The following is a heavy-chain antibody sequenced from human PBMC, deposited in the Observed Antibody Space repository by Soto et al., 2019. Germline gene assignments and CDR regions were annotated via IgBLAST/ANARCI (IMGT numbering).Heavy chain of an antibody. J-gene: IGHJ4*02. D-gene: IGHD6-25*01. CDR3: ARLYSSGWYCDY. Sequence: KPSETLSLTCTVSGGSISSSSYYCGWIHQPPGKGLEWIGSIYYSGSTYYNPSLKSRVTISVDTSKNQFSLKLSSVTAADTAVYYCARLYSSGWYCDYWGQGTLVTVSS. CDR1: GGSISSSSYY. CDR2: IYYSGST. V-gene: IGHV4-39*01.